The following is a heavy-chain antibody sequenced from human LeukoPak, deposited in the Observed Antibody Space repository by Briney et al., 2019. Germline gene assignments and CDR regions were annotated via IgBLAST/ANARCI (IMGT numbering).Heavy chain of an antibody. D-gene: IGHD3-10*01. CDR1: GFTFSSYG. CDR2: ISYDGSNK. J-gene: IGHJ4*02. V-gene: IGHV3-30*18. Sequence: GGSLRLSCAASGFTFSSYGMHWVRQAPGKGLEWVAVISYDGSNKYYADSVKGRFTISRDNSKNTLYLQMNSLRAEDTAVYYCAKGRRAPGTMVRGWAADYWGQGTLVTVSS. CDR3: AKGRRAPGTMVRGWAADY.